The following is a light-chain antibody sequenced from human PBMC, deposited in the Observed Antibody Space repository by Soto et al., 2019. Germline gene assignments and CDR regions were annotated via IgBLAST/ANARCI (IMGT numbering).Light chain of an antibody. CDR2: GIS. CDR3: PQYGFSWT. CDR1: QSVTNSY. V-gene: IGKV3-20*01. Sequence: EVVLTQSPGTLSLFPGERATLSCRASQSVTNSYLAWYQQKPGQAPRPLIYGISNRVTGIPDRFSGSGSGTDFTLTISRLEPEDFAVYYCPQYGFSWTFGQGTQVEIK. J-gene: IGKJ1*01.